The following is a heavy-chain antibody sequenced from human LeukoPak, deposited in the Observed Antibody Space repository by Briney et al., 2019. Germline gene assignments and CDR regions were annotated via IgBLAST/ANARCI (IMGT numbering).Heavy chain of an antibody. CDR2: IISSGSPI. J-gene: IGHJ6*02. V-gene: IGHV3-48*03. Sequence: PGGSLRLSCAASGFTFSSCEMNWVRQAPGKGLEWVSYIISSGSPIYYADSVKGRFTISRDNAKNSLFLQMNSLRAEDTAVYYCARENLNGLDVWGQGTTVTVSS. CDR1: GFTFSSCE. CDR3: ARENLNGLDV.